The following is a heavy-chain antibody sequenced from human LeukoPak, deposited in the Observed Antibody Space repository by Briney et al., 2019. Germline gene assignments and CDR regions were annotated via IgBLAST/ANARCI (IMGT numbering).Heavy chain of an antibody. CDR2: INPSGGST. CDR1: GYTFTSYY. Sequence: ASVKVSCKASGYTFTSYYMHWVRQAPGEGLEWMGLINPSGGSTSYAQKLQGRVTMTRDMSTSTVYMELSSLRSEDTAVYYCARVAAEVVGVPGAIGFGWLRRDYYYMDVWGKGTTVIVSS. D-gene: IGHD2-2*02. J-gene: IGHJ6*03. V-gene: IGHV1-46*04. CDR3: ARVAAEVVGVPGAIGFGWLRRDYYYMDV.